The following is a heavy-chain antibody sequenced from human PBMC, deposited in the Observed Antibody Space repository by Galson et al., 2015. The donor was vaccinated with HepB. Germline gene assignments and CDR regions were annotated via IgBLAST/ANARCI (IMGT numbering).Heavy chain of an antibody. D-gene: IGHD6-13*01. CDR2: ISSSSTI. V-gene: IGHV3-48*02. CDR3: ARATSSAAASIFDY. CDR1: GFTFSSYS. Sequence: SLRLSCAASGFTFSSYSMNWVRQAPGKGLEWVSYISSSSTIYYADSVKGRFTISRDNAKNSLYLQMNSLRDEDTAVYYCARATSSAAASIFDYWGQGTLATVSS. J-gene: IGHJ4*02.